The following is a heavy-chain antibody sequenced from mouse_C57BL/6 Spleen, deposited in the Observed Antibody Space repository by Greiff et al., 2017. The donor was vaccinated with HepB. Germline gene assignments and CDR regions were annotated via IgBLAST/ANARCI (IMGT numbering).Heavy chain of an antibody. D-gene: IGHD2-12*01. CDR1: GYAFSSSW. V-gene: IGHV1-82*01. Sequence: QVQLQQSGPELVKPGASVKISCKASGYAFSSSWMNWVKQRPGKGLEWIGRIYPGDGDTNYNGKFKGKATLTADKSSSTAYMQLSSLTSEDSAVYFCARYYRPWYFDVWGTGTTVTVSS. CDR2: IYPGDGDT. CDR3: ARYYRPWYFDV. J-gene: IGHJ1*03.